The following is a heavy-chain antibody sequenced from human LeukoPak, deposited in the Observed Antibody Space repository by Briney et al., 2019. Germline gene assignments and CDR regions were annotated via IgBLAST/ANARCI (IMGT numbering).Heavy chain of an antibody. J-gene: IGHJ4*02. CDR3: ARASHWNQLHYFDY. D-gene: IGHD1-1*01. CDR2: INRGGST. Sequence: PSETLSLTCAVYGGSFSGYFWSWIRQPPGKGLEWIGEINRGGSTNYNPSLKSRVTISVDKSKNQFSLNLSSVTAADTAVYYCARASHWNQLHYFDYWGQGALVTVSS. CDR1: GGSFSGYF. V-gene: IGHV4-34*01.